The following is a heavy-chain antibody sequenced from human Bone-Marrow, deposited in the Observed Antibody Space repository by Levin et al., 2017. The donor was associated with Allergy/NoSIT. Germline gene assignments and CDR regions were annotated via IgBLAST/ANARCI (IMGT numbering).Heavy chain of an antibody. CDR1: GFTFDDYA. Sequence: GGSLRLSCAASGFTFDDYAMHWVRQAPGKGLEWVSGISWNSGSIGYADSVKGRFTISRDNAKNSLYLQMNSLRAEDTALYYCAKQGAFVVPAAIGYFDYWGQGTLVTVSS. D-gene: IGHD2-2*01. V-gene: IGHV3-9*01. CDR3: AKQGAFVVPAAIGYFDY. CDR2: ISWNSGSI. J-gene: IGHJ4*02.